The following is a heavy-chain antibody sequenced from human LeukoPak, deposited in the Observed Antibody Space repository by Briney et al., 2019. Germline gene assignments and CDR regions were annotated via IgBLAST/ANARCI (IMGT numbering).Heavy chain of an antibody. J-gene: IGHJ6*04. Sequence: PGGSLRLSCAVSGFTFSSYSMNWVRQAPGKGLEWVSSISSTSTYIYYADSVKGRFTISRDNAKNSLYLQMNSLRAEDTAVYYCACLVGATQDVWGKGTTVIVSS. V-gene: IGHV3-21*01. D-gene: IGHD1-26*01. CDR1: GFTFSSYS. CDR2: ISSTSTYI. CDR3: ACLVGATQDV.